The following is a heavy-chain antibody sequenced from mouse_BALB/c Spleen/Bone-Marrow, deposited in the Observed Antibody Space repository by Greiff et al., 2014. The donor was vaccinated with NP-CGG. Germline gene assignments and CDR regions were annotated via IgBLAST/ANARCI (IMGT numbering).Heavy chain of an antibody. Sequence: VQLKESGGELVKPGASVKLSCTASGFNIKDNYMHWGEQRPEKGLEWIGRIDPASGNTKYDPKFQGKATITADTSSNTAYLQLSSLTSEDTAVYYCARWLLNYYAMDYWGQGTSVTVSS. D-gene: IGHD2-3*01. CDR2: IDPASGNT. J-gene: IGHJ4*01. CDR3: ARWLLNYYAMDY. CDR1: GFNIKDNY. V-gene: IGHV14-3*02.